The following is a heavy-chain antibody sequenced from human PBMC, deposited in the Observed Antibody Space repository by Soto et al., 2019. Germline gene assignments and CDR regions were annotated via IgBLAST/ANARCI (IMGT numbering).Heavy chain of an antibody. J-gene: IGHJ5*02. Sequence: PSETLSLTCVVSGYRINIDACWGWIRQSPEKGLEWLGSVCHSGTIYYNPSLKSRVTISLDTSKNQFSLSLSSVTAAHTALYYCARDVGRYNINRVWFAPWGQGILVTVSS. V-gene: IGHV4-38-2*02. CDR1: GYRINIDAC. CDR3: ARDVGRYNINRVWFAP. CDR2: VCHSGTI. D-gene: IGHD1-20*01.